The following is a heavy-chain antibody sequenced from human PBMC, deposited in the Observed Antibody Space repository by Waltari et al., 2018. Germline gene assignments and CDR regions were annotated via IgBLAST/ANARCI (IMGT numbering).Heavy chain of an antibody. D-gene: IGHD2-2*01. J-gene: IGHJ4*02. CDR1: GFPFTDYY. Sequence: QVQVVESGGGLVKPGGSLSLACVASGFPFTDYYMSWIRQAPGKGLEWVSFIDKSGITIFYADSVKGRFTVSRDNAKNSLYLQMNTLSPDDTAVYYCARDPHQAGDYWGQGTLVTVSS. CDR3: ARDPHQAGDY. CDR2: IDKSGITI. V-gene: IGHV3-11*01.